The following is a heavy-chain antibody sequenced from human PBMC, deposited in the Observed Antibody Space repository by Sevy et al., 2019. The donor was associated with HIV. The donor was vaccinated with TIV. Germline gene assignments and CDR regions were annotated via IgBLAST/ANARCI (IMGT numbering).Heavy chain of an antibody. CDR2: ISYDGSNK. Sequence: GGSLRLSCAASGFTFSSYAMHWVRQAPGKGLEWVAVISYDGSNKYYADSVKGRFTISRDNSKNTLYLQMNSLGAEDTVVYYCAREFSGRAFDIWGQGTMVTVSS. V-gene: IGHV3-30-3*01. CDR3: AREFSGRAFDI. J-gene: IGHJ3*02. D-gene: IGHD3-10*01. CDR1: GFTFSSYA.